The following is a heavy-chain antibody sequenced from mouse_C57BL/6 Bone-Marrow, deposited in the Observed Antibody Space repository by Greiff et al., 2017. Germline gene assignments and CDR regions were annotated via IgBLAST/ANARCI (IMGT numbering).Heavy chain of an antibody. J-gene: IGHJ3*01. CDR1: GFSLTSYA. V-gene: IGHV2-9-1*01. D-gene: IGHD1-1*01. CDR2: IWTGGGT. CDR3: ARVFHYGSSPWFAY. Sequence: VQWVESGPGLVAPSQSLSITCTVSGFSLTSYAISWVRQPPGKGLEWLGVIWTGGGTNYNSALKSRLSISKDNSKSQVFLKMNSLQTDDTARYYCARVFHYGSSPWFAYWGQGTLVTVSA.